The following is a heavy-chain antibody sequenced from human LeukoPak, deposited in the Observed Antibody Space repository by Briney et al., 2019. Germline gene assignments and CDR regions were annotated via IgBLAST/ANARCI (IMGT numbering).Heavy chain of an antibody. Sequence: ASVKVSCKASGYTFTGYYMHWVRQAPGQGLEWMGWTNPNSGGTNYAQKFQGWVTMTRDTSISTAYMELSRLRSDDTAVYYCARGKNVLRFLEWPELQRFWGQETLVTVSS. CDR2: TNPNSGGT. J-gene: IGHJ4*02. CDR3: ARGKNVLRFLEWPELQRF. D-gene: IGHD3-3*01. V-gene: IGHV1-2*04. CDR1: GYTFTGYY.